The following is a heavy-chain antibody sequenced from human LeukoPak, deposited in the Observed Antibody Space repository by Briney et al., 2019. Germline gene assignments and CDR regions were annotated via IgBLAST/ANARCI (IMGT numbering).Heavy chain of an antibody. V-gene: IGHV4-31*03. J-gene: IGHJ4*02. CDR1: GGSISSGGYY. CDR3: ARGGDGGNSPIGGNYFDY. CDR2: IYYSGST. D-gene: IGHD4-23*01. Sequence: SETLPLTCTVSGGSISSGGYYWSWIRQHPGKGLEWIGYIYYSGSTYYNPSLKSRVTISVDTSKNQFSLKLSSVTAADTAVYYCARGGDGGNSPIGGNYFDYWGQGTLVTVSS.